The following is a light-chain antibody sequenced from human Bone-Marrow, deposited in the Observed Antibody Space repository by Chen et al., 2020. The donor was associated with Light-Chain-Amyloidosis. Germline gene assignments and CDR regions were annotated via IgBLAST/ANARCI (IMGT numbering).Light chain of an antibody. Sequence: QSALTQPASVSGSPGQSLTIACTGTSGDVWTYNYVIWYQQHPGKPPKVMIYAVSNRPSWVSHRFSGPKSGNTASLTISGLQAEDESYYYCSSFTSSSSYVFGPGTKVTVL. CDR3: SSFTSSSSYV. V-gene: IGLV2-14*01. CDR2: AVS. CDR1: SGDVWTYNY. J-gene: IGLJ1*01.